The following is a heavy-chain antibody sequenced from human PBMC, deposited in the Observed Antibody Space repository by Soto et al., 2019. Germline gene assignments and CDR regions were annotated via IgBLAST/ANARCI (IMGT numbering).Heavy chain of an antibody. D-gene: IGHD6-19*01. CDR1: GGTFSSYA. CDR3: ARLPVADLYRDY. Sequence: QVQLVQSGAEVKKPGSSVKVSCKASGGTFSSYAISWVRQAPGQGLAWMGGIIPILGTANYAQKFQGRVTITADEATSTAYMELSRLRSEDTAVYYCARLPVADLYRDYWGQGTLVTVSS. CDR2: IIPILGTA. J-gene: IGHJ4*02. V-gene: IGHV1-69*11.